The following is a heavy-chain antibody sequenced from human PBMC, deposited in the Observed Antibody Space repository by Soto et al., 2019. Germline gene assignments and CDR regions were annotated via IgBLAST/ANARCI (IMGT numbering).Heavy chain of an antibody. Sequence: QVQLVESGGGVVQPGRSLRLSCAASGFTFSSYAMHWVRQAPGKGLEWVAVISYDGSNKYYADSVKGRFTISRDNSKNTLYLQMNSLRAEDTAVYYCARDYYGSGSYYNGDYFDSWGQGTLVTVSS. V-gene: IGHV3-30-3*01. D-gene: IGHD3-10*01. CDR3: ARDYYGSGSYYNGDYFDS. CDR2: ISYDGSNK. J-gene: IGHJ4*02. CDR1: GFTFSSYA.